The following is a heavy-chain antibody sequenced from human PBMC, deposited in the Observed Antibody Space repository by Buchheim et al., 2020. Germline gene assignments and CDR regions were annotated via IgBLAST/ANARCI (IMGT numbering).Heavy chain of an antibody. D-gene: IGHD3-9*01. J-gene: IGHJ6*02. V-gene: IGHV3-48*02. Sequence: EVQLVESGGGLVQPGGSLRLSCAASGFTFSSYSMNWVRQAPGKGLEWVSYISSSSSTIYYADSVKGRFTISRDNAKNSLYLQMNSLRDGDTAVYYCARETYYDILSGGGYGMDVWGQGTT. CDR1: GFTFSSYS. CDR2: ISSSSSTI. CDR3: ARETYYDILSGGGYGMDV.